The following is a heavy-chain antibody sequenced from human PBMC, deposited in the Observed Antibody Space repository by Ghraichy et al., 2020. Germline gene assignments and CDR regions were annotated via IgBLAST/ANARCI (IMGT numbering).Heavy chain of an antibody. CDR3: AKSSGSSYYHMDV. V-gene: IGHV3-30*18. D-gene: IGHD3-22*01. Sequence: GGSLRLSCAASGFTFSNYGVHWVRQAPGKGLEWVAVISYDGNNQYYEDSVKGRFTISRDNSKNTVYLRMNSLRTEDRAVYYCAKSSGSSYYHMDVWGKGTTVTVSS. CDR1: GFTFSNYG. CDR2: ISYDGNNQ. J-gene: IGHJ6*03.